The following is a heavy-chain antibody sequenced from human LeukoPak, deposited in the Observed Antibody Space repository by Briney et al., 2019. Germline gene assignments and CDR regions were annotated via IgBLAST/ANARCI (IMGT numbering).Heavy chain of an antibody. CDR3: ARCGGDYYYYMDV. CDR2: IYPGDSDT. J-gene: IGHJ6*03. Sequence: GESLKISCKGSGYRFTSYWIGWVRQMPGKSLEWRGIIYPGDSDTRYSPSFQGQVTISADKSISTAYLQWSSLKASDTAMYYCARCGGDYYYYMDVWGKGTTVTVSS. D-gene: IGHD2-21*01. CDR1: GYRFTSYW. V-gene: IGHV5-51*01.